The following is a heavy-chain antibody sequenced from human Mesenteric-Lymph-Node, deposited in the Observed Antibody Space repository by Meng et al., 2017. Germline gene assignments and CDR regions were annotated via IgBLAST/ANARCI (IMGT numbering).Heavy chain of an antibody. CDR2: ISGSGGST. Sequence: GGSLRLSCAASGFTFSCYSMSWVRQAPGKGLEWVSTISGSGGSTYYVDSVKGRFTISRDNSKNTLYLQMNSLRAEDTAVYYYARILRKRNVRGVLYDAFDIWGQGTMVTVSS. D-gene: IGHD3-10*01. CDR3: ARILRKRNVRGVLYDAFDI. V-gene: IGHV3-23*01. CDR1: GFTFSCYS. J-gene: IGHJ3*02.